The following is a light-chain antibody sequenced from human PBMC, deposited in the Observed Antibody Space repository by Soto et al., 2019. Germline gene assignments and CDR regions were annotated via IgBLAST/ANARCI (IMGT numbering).Light chain of an antibody. J-gene: IGKJ5*01. CDR1: QSVSSN. CDR2: GAS. V-gene: IGKV3-15*01. Sequence: EIVLTQSPGTLSLSPGERATLSCRSSQSVSSNLAWYQRRPGQAPRLLIYGASIRATGIPARFSGSGSGTEFTLTISNLQSEDFAVYYCQQYNTWPPITFGQGTRLEIK. CDR3: QQYNTWPPIT.